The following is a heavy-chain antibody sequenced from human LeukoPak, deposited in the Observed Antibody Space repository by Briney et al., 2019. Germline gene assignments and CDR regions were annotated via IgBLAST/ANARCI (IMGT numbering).Heavy chain of an antibody. V-gene: IGHV1-69*05. CDR3: ARDWYSSSRWFDP. CDR1: GGTFSSYA. CDR2: IIPIFGTA. Sequence: SVKVSCKASGGTFSSYAISWVRQAPGQGLEWMGGIIPIFGTANYAQKFQGRVTITTDESTSTAYMELSSLRSEDTAVYYCARDWYSSSRWFDPWGQGTLVTVSS. J-gene: IGHJ5*02. D-gene: IGHD6-13*01.